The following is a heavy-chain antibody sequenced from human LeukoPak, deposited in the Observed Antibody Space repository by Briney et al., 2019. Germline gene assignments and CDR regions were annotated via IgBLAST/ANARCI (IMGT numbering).Heavy chain of an antibody. CDR2: ISGDGTVT. Sequence: GGPLRLSCAASGFTFDGYVMHWVRQPPGKGLEWVSLISGDGTVTYYVDSVKGRFTISRDNSKNSLYLQMNSLRSEDTAVYFCVKGGQWLITNWGQGTPVTVSS. CDR3: VKGGQWLITN. D-gene: IGHD6-19*01. V-gene: IGHV3-43*02. J-gene: IGHJ4*02. CDR1: GFTFDGYV.